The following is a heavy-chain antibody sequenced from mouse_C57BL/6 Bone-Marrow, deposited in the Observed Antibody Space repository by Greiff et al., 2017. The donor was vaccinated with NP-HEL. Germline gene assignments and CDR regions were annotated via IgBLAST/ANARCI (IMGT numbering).Heavy chain of an antibody. CDR3: TRYGNYEDFDV. V-gene: IGHV14-4*01. CDR1: GFNIKDDY. CDR2: IDPENGDT. Sequence: EVKVEESGAELVRPGASVKLSCTASGFNIKDDYMHWVKQRPEQGLEWIGWIDPENGDTEYASKFQGKATITADTSSNTAYLQLSSLTSEDTAVYYCTRYGNYEDFDVWGTGTTVTVSS. J-gene: IGHJ1*03. D-gene: IGHD2-1*01.